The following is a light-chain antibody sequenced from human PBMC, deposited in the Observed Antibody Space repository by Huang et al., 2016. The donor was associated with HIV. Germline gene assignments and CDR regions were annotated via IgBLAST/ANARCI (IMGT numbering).Light chain of an antibody. Sequence: DIQMTQSPSTLSASVGDRVPITCRASPSISDYLAWYQQKPGEAPNLLIYKASSLEGGVPPRFSGSGSGTEFTLTISSLQADDVATYYCQQYNNYPWTVGQGTLVEIK. V-gene: IGKV1-5*03. CDR3: QQYNNYPWT. CDR1: PSISDY. CDR2: KAS. J-gene: IGKJ1*01.